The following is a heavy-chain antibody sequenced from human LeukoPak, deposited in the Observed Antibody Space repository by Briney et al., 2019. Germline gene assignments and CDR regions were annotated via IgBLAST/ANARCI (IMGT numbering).Heavy chain of an antibody. CDR1: GFTFSSYA. J-gene: IGHJ4*02. D-gene: IGHD6-19*01. Sequence: PGGSLRLSCAASGFTFSSYAMHWVRQAPGKGLEWVAVISYDGSNKYYADSVKGRFTISRDNSKNTLYLQMNSLRAEDAAVYYCARDQLWYSSGWYLYWGQGTLVTVSS. CDR3: ARDQLWYSSGWYLY. V-gene: IGHV3-30-3*01. CDR2: ISYDGSNK.